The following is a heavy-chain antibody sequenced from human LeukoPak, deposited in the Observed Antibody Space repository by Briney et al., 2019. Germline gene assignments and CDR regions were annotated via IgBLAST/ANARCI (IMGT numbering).Heavy chain of an antibody. V-gene: IGHV3-7*01. CDR3: ARGDTFGGVIVRYYFDY. J-gene: IGHJ4*02. CDR2: IKQDGSEK. D-gene: IGHD3-16*02. Sequence: GGSLRLSCAASGFTFSSYWMSWVRQAPGKGLEWVANIKQDGSEKYYVDSVKGRFTISRDNAKNSLYLQMNSLRAEDTAVYYCARGDTFGGVIVRYYFDYWGQGTLVTVSS. CDR1: GFTFSSYW.